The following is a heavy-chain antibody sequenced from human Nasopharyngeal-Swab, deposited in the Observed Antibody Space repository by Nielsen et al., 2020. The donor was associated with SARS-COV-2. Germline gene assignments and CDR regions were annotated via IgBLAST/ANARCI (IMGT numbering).Heavy chain of an antibody. D-gene: IGHD3-3*01. J-gene: IGHJ1*01. CDR2: IYYSGST. V-gene: IGHV4-30-4*01. Sequence: SETLSLTCAVSGGSISSGGYYWSWIRQPPGKGLEWIGYIYYSGSTYYNPSLKSRVTISVDTSKNQFPLKLSSVTAADTAVYYCARTFWSGSGGFQHWGQGTLVTVSS. CDR1: GGSISSGGYY. CDR3: ARTFWSGSGGFQH.